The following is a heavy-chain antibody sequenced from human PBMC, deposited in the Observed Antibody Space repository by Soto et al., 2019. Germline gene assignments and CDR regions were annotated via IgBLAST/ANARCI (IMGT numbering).Heavy chain of an antibody. V-gene: IGHV3-7*01. Sequence: GGSLRLSCAASGFTFSSYWMSWVRQAPGKGLEWVANIKQDGSEKYYVDSVKGRFTISRDNAKNSLYLQMNSLRAEDTAVYYCARDHSIVLVPAATYYYYYYGMDVWGQGTTVTVSS. D-gene: IGHD2-2*01. CDR3: ARDHSIVLVPAATYYYYYYGMDV. J-gene: IGHJ6*02. CDR1: GFTFSSYW. CDR2: IKQDGSEK.